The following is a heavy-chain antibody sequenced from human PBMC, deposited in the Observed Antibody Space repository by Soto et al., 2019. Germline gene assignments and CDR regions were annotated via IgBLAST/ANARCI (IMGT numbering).Heavy chain of an antibody. J-gene: IGHJ6*02. Sequence: ASVKVSCKASGYTFTGYYMHWVRQAPGQGLEWMGWINPNSGGTNYAQKFQGRVTMTRDTSISTAYMELRSVTTADTAVYYCARDYKRENCGSVRCNSLDVWGQGTTVTVSS. CDR2: INPNSGGT. CDR1: GYTFTGYY. V-gene: IGHV1-2*02. CDR3: ARDYKRENCGSVRCNSLDV. D-gene: IGHD2-21*01.